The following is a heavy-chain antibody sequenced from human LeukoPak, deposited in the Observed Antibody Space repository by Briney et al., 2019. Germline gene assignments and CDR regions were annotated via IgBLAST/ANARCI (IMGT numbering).Heavy chain of an antibody. D-gene: IGHD6-6*01. J-gene: IGHJ5*02. CDR2: INPSGGTT. V-gene: IGHV1-46*01. CDR3: ARSEYSKSIWFDP. Sequence: ASVTISFKASVFKFTNFYFHWVRQAPGQGLEWMGIINPSGGTTTYAQKFQGNITMTRDTSTSTVYMEMTSLTSEDTAVYYCARSEYSKSIWFDPWGQGTLVTVSS. CDR1: VFKFTNFY.